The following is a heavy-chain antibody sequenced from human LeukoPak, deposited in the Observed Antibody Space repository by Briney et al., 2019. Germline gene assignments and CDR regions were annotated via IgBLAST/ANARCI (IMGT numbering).Heavy chain of an antibody. CDR3: ARVLYYYDSSGYYYPLDYYYGMDV. V-gene: IGHV3-30-3*01. J-gene: IGHJ6*02. CDR1: GFTFSSYA. CDR2: ISYDGSNK. D-gene: IGHD3-22*01. Sequence: PGGSLRLSCAASGFTFSSYAMHWVRQAPGKGLEWVAVISYDGSNKYYADSVKGRFTISGDNSKNTLYLQMNSLRAEDTAVYYCARVLYYYDSSGYYYPLDYYYGMDVWGQGTTVTVSS.